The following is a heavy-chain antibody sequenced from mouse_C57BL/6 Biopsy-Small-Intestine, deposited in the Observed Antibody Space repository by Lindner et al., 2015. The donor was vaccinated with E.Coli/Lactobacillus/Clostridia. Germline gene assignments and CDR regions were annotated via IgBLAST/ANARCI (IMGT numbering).Heavy chain of an antibody. D-gene: IGHD2-12*01. Sequence: VQLQESGPELVKPGDSVKISCKASGYSFTGYWMHWVKQRPGQGLEWIGAIYPGNSDTSYNQKFKGKAKLTAVTSASTAYMELSSLTNEDSAVYYCTREDYSTHFDYWGQGTTLTVSS. CDR2: IYPGNSDT. CDR1: GYSFTGYW. V-gene: IGHV1-5*01. J-gene: IGHJ2*01. CDR3: TREDYSTHFDY.